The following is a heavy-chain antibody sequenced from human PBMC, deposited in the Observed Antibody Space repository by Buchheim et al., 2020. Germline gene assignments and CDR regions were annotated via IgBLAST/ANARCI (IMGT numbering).Heavy chain of an antibody. CDR2: MNPQSVDT. D-gene: IGHD7-27*01. CDR1: GYTFTSYD. J-gene: IGHJ4*02. Sequence: QVQLVQSGAEVKKPGASVKVSCKASGYTFTSYDINWVRQATGQGLEWLGWMNPQSVDTGYAQKFQGRVTMTRATPISTANMELSGLRSEDTAVYYCAKNIAYTGDFDNWGQGTL. CDR3: AKNIAYTGDFDN. V-gene: IGHV1-8*01.